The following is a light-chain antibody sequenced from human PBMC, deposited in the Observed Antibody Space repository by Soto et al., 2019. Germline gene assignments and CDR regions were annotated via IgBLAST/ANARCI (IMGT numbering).Light chain of an antibody. CDR2: GNS. J-gene: IGLJ1*01. CDR3: QSYDSGLTGYV. CDR1: GWDIGAGYD. V-gene: IGLV1-40*01. Sequence: SALTQPPSVSGAPGQRETVSCTGRGWDIGAGYDLYWYQQLPGTAPKLLIYGNSNRPSGVPDRFSGSKSGTSASLAITGLQAEDEADYYCQSYDSGLTGYVFGTWTKVTVL.